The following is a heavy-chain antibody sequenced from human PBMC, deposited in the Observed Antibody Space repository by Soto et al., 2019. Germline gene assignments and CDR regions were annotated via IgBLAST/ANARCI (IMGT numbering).Heavy chain of an antibody. CDR1: GYIFTGYY. CDR3: ARLRTYSKTWLNGCLDS. D-gene: IGHD4-4*01. Sequence: QVQLVQSGAEVKKPGPSVKVSCKASGYIFTGYYIHWVRQAPGQGLEWMGWINPDTGGTKYAQKFQGRVTMTRYTSISTAYMELSRLRYDDTAVYYCARLRTYSKTWLNGCLDSWGQGTLVTVSS. J-gene: IGHJ5*01. CDR2: INPDTGGT. V-gene: IGHV1-2*02.